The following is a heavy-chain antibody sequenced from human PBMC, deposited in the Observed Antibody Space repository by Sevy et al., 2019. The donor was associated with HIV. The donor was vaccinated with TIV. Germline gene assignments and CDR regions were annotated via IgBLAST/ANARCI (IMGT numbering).Heavy chain of an antibody. CDR2: IKQDGSEK. J-gene: IGHJ4*02. D-gene: IGHD3-22*01. V-gene: IGHV3-7*01. CDR1: GFTFSDYW. Sequence: GGSLRLSCAVSGFTFSDYWMNWVRQAPGKGLEWVANIKQDGSEKYYVDSVKGRFTISRDNAKNSLYLQMNSLRVEDTAVYFCAKLGFYYDSSAYDYFDYWGQGTLVTVSS. CDR3: AKLGFYYDSSAYDYFDY.